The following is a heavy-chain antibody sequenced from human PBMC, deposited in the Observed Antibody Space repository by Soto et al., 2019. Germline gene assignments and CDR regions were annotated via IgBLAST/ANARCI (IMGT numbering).Heavy chain of an antibody. J-gene: IGHJ6*04. CDR1: GGIFTNNA. Sequence: QVQVVQSGAEVKKPGSSVKVSCKVSGGIFTNNAISWVRQAPGQGLEWLGGVIPLFDTAYYAQIFRGRLRISGDGATPPAYKERGGGKSAHSAFFFCARGEKNDDNNFSHGMDVWGKGPTVPV. CDR3: ARGEKNDDNNFSHGMDV. CDR2: VIPLFDTA. V-gene: IGHV1-69*01. D-gene: IGHD1-1*01.